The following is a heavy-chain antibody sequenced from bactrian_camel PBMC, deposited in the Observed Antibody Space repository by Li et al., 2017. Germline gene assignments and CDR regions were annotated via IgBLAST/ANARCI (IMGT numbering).Heavy chain of an antibody. V-gene: IGHV3S53*01. CDR2: FSSSGTP. CDR3: AAARPGDEISVSVTCFVADY. CDR1: GYPDDGLH. Sequence: HVQLVESGGGSVQAGGSLRLSCTVSGYPDDGLHLGWYRQVSGNKCEMVAGFSSSGTPMYADSVKGRFTISQDNAETTVFLQMDNLKPEDTAMYYCAAARPGDEISVSVTCFVADYKGQGTQVTVSS. J-gene: IGHJ4*01. D-gene: IGHD2*01.